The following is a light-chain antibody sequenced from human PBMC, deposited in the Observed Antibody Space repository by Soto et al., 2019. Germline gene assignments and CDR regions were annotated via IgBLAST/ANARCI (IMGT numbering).Light chain of an antibody. Sequence: QSVLTQPPSASGTPGQRVTISCSGSSSNIGSNTVNWYQQLPGTAPKVLIYSNDQRPSGVPDRFSGSKSGSSASLAISGLHSEDEADYYCAAWDDSLNGVVFGGGTQLTVL. V-gene: IGLV1-44*01. CDR3: AAWDDSLNGVV. J-gene: IGLJ2*01. CDR2: SND. CDR1: SSNIGSNT.